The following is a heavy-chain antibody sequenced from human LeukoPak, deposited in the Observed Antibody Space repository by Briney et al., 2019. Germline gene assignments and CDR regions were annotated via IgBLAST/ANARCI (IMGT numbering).Heavy chain of an antibody. V-gene: IGHV1-18*01. D-gene: IGHD6-19*01. CDR1: GFTFIKFG. CDR2: ISTYNGNT. J-gene: IGHJ4*02. Sequence: ASGKVSGKASGFTFIKFGITWVRHAPGQGLEWGGWISTYNGNTNYAQKFQGRVTMTTDSSTTTAYMELRSLRSDDTAVYYCARDPTNTSGRNVYLDHWGQGTLVTVSS. CDR3: ARDPTNTSGRNVYLDH.